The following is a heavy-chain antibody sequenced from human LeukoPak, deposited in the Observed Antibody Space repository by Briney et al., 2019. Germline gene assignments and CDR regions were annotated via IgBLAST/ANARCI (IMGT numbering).Heavy chain of an antibody. CDR2: INPRGGST. V-gene: IGHV1-46*03. Sequence: ASVNVSCKASGYTFTSYYMHWVRQAPGQGLEWMGIINPRGGSTSYAQKFQGRVTMTRDTSTSTVYMELSSLRSEDTAVYYCARDSGLRFLEWLFDPWGQGTPVTVSS. J-gene: IGHJ5*02. CDR3: ARDSGLRFLEWLFDP. D-gene: IGHD3-3*01. CDR1: GYTFTSYY.